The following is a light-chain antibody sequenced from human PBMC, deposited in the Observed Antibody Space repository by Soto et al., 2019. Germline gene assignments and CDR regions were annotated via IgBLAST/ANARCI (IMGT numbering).Light chain of an antibody. J-gene: IGKJ3*01. CDR3: QHYGTSAL. V-gene: IGKV3-20*01. CDR1: QSVSSSY. Sequence: EIVLTQSPGTLSLSPGERATLSCRASQSVSSSYLAWYQKKPGQAPRLLIYDASRATGIPDRFSGSGSGTDFTLTTTRLEPEDFAVYYCQHYGTSALFGPGTKVDI. CDR2: DAS.